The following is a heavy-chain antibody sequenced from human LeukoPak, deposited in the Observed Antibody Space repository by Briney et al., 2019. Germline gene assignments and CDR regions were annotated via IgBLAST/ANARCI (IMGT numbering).Heavy chain of an antibody. CDR1: GFTFSSYG. CDR3: AREREPSSSWWSYYYYYGMDV. CDR2: IWYDGSNK. Sequence: PGGSLRLSCAASGFTFSSYGMHWVRQAPGKGLEWVAVIWYDGSNKYYADSVKGRFTISRDNSKNTLYLQMNSLRAEDTAVYYCAREREPSSSWWSYYYYYGMDVWGQGTTVTVSS. V-gene: IGHV3-33*01. D-gene: IGHD6-13*01. J-gene: IGHJ6*02.